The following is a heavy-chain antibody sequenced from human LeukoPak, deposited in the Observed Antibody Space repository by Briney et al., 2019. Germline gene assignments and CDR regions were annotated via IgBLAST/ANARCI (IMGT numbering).Heavy chain of an antibody. CDR2: IYYSGSS. D-gene: IGHD3-3*01. CDR3: AGGTIFGVVMGY. J-gene: IGHJ4*02. CDR1: GGSIISSYY. V-gene: IGHV4-59*01. Sequence: PSETLSLTCTVSGGSIISSYYWTWIRQPPGRGLEWIGYIYYSGSSNYNPSLKSRATISLDTSKNQFSLKLSSANAADTAVYYCAGGTIFGVVMGYWGQGTLVTVSS.